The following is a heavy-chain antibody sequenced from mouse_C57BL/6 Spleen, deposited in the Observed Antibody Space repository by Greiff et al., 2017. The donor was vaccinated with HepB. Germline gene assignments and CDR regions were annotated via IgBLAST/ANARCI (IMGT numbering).Heavy chain of an antibody. CDR3: ARSYGYDVLYYFDY. CDR2: IYPGSGST. Sequence: QVQLQQPGAELVKPGASVKMSCKASGYTFTSYWITWVKQRPGQGLEWIGDIYPGSGSTNYNEKFKSKATLTVDTSSSTAYMQLSSLTSEDSAVYYCARSYGYDVLYYFDYWGQGTTLTVSS. CDR1: GYTFTSYW. J-gene: IGHJ2*01. D-gene: IGHD2-2*01. V-gene: IGHV1-55*01.